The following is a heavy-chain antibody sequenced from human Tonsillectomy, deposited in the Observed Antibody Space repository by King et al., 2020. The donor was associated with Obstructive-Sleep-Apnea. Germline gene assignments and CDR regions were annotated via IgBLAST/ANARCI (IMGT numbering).Heavy chain of an antibody. J-gene: IGHJ6*02. CDR3: ANAGHXRNYXGMXV. Sequence: EVQLVESGGGLVQPGRSLRLSCAASGFTFDDYAMHWVRQAPGKGLEWVSGISWNSGSVGYALSVKGRFTISRDNAKNSLYLQMNSLRIEDTALYYCANAGHXRNYXGMXVWGQGTXVTVS. CDR2: ISWNSGSV. V-gene: IGHV3-9*01. CDR1: GFTFDDYA.